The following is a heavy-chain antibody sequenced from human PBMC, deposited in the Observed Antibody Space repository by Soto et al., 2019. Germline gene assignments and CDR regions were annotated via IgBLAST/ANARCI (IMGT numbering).Heavy chain of an antibody. V-gene: IGHV1-24*01. CDR3: ATVGFLRATTYYYYYMDV. CDR2: FDPEDGET. D-gene: IGHD1-26*01. J-gene: IGHJ6*03. CDR1: GYXHTELS. Sequence: ASVKVSCKVSGYXHTELSMHWVRQAPGKGLEWMGGFDPEDGETIYAQKFQGRVTMTEDTSTDTAYMELSSLRSEDTAVYYCATVGFLRATTYYYYYMDVWGKGTTVTVSS.